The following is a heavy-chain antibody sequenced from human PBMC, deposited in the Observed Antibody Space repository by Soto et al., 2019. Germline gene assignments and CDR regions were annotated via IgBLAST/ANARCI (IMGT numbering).Heavy chain of an antibody. CDR1: CGSISDYY. Sequence: LSLTSTLSCGSISDYYWSWIRHPPGKGLEWIGYIYYSGSTNYNPSLKSRVTISVDTSKNQFSLKLSSVTAADTAVYYCARIGVTVTTYYYYYGMDVWGQGTTVTISS. CDR2: IYYSGST. V-gene: IGHV4-59*01. J-gene: IGHJ6*01. CDR3: ARIGVTVTTYYYYYGMDV. D-gene: IGHD4-17*01.